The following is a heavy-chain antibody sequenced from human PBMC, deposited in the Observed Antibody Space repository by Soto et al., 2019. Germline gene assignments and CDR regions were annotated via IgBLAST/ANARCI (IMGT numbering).Heavy chain of an antibody. J-gene: IGHJ4*02. CDR3: ATYYSFWGSYRYRWAY. CDR2: FDPEDGET. V-gene: IGHV1-24*01. D-gene: IGHD3-16*02. CDR1: GYTLTELS. Sequence: ASVKVSCKVSGYTLTELSMHWVRQAPGKGLEWMGGFDPEDGETIYAQKFQGRVTMTEDTSTDTAYMELSSLRSEDTAVYYCATYYSFWGSYRYRWAYWGQGTLVTVSS.